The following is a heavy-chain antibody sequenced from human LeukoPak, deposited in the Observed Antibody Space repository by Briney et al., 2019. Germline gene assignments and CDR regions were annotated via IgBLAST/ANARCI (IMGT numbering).Heavy chain of an antibody. D-gene: IGHD3-10*01. J-gene: IGHJ4*02. CDR1: GFTFRTYA. V-gene: IGHV3-23*01. CDR3: AKVSRYYGSGSRYYFDY. CDR2: ISDSGDGT. Sequence: GGSLRLSCAASGFTFRTYAMSWVRQAPGKGLEWVSGISDSGDGTYYAESVKGRFTISRDNSKNTLYLQMNSLRAEDTAVYYCAKVSRYYGSGSRYYFDYWGQGTLVTVSS.